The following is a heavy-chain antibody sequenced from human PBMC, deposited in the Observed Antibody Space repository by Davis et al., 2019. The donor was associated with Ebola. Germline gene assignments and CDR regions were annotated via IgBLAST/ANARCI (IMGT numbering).Heavy chain of an antibody. CDR3: ASSRLEWLLPFDY. D-gene: IGHD3-3*01. J-gene: IGHJ4*02. V-gene: IGHV4-59*12. CDR2: IYYSGFT. CDR1: GGSISGYY. Sequence: PSETLSLTCTVSGGSISGYYWSWTRQPPGKGLEWIAYIYYSGFTNYNPSLKSRVTISVDTSKNQFSLKLSSVTAADTAVYYCASSRLEWLLPFDYWGQGTLVTVSS.